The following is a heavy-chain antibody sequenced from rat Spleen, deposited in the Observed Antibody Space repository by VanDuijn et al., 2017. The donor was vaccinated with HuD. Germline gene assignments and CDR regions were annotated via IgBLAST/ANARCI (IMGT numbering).Heavy chain of an antibody. CDR2: FSYDGGSS. Sequence: EVQLVESGGGLVQPGRSLQLSCAASGFTFNNYDMAWVRQAPTKGLEWGATFSYDGGSSYYPDSVKGRFTISRDNAENTVYLQMDSLRSEDTATYYFTRDSGSYYFDYWGQGVMVTVSS. CDR3: TRDSGSYYFDY. CDR1: GFTFNNYD. D-gene: IGHD4-3*01. J-gene: IGHJ2*01. V-gene: IGHV5-29*01.